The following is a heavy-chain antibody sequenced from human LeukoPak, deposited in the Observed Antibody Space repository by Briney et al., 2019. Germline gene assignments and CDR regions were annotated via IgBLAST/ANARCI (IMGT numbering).Heavy chain of an antibody. Sequence: QSGGSLRLSCAASGFTFSSYAMHWVRQAPGKGLEWVAVISYDGSNKYYADSVKGRFTISRDNSKNTLYLQMNSLRAEDTAVYYCARDRHEYYDFWSGSNWFDPWGQGTLATVSS. V-gene: IGHV3-30-3*01. D-gene: IGHD3-3*01. CDR1: GFTFSSYA. CDR3: ARDRHEYYDFWSGSNWFDP. J-gene: IGHJ5*02. CDR2: ISYDGSNK.